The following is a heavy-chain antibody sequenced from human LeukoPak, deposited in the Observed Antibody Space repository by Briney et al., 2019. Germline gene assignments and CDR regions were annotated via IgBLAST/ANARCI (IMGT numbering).Heavy chain of an antibody. V-gene: IGHV4-59*08. CDR3: ARLTSGWYRGRGSYFDY. CDR2: IYNSGST. Sequence: PSETLSLICTISGDSSGSYCWNWIRQSPWEGLEWIGYIYNSGSTNYNPSLKSRVTISVDTSKNQVSLKLTSVTAADTAVYYCARLTSGWYRGRGSYFDYWGQGTLVTVSS. CDR1: GDSSGSYC. D-gene: IGHD6-19*01. J-gene: IGHJ4*02.